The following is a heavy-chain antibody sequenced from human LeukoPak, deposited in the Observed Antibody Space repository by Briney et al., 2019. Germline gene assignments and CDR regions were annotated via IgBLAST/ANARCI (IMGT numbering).Heavy chain of an antibody. J-gene: IGHJ4*02. V-gene: IGHV3-7*01. CDR3: ARGRYSGYMYYFDY. CDR1: GLTFSRYW. Sequence: GGSLRLSCAASGLTFSRYWMTWVRQAPGKGLEWVANIKQDGSETYYVDAVKGRFTISRDNAKNSLYLQMNSLRVDDTAVYFCARGRYSGYMYYFDYWGQGTLVTVSS. CDR2: IKQDGSET. D-gene: IGHD5-12*01.